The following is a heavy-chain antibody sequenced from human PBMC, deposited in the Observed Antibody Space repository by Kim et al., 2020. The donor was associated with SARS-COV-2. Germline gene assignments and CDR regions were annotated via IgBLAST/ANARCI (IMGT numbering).Heavy chain of an antibody. V-gene: IGHV1-58*01. J-gene: IGHJ4*02. CDR3: AAGSITMVRGVIGY. Sequence: QKFQERVTITRDMSTSTAYMELSSLRSEDTAVYYCAAGSITMVRGVIGYWGQGTLVTVSS. D-gene: IGHD3-10*01.